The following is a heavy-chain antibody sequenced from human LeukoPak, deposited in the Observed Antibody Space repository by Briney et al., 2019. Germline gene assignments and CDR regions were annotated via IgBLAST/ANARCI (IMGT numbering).Heavy chain of an antibody. CDR1: GYTLTELS. Sequence: ASVNDSRKFSGYTLTELSMHSVRQAPGKGRECMGGFDPEDGETIYAQKFQGRVTMTEDTSTDTAYMELSSLRSEDTAVYYCATRGFRGPYPWGQGTLVTVSS. J-gene: IGHJ5*02. CDR2: FDPEDGET. V-gene: IGHV1-24*01. CDR3: ATRGFRGPYP. D-gene: IGHD3-10*01.